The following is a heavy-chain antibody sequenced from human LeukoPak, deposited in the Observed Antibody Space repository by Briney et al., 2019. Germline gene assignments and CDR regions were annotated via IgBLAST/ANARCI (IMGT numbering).Heavy chain of an antibody. D-gene: IGHD2-2*01. V-gene: IGHV5-51*01. CDR3: ARRGVDQLLSYGMDV. CDR2: IYPVDSDT. Sequence: GESLKISGKGSGYSFTSYWIGWVRQLPGKGLEWMGIIYPVDSDTRYSPSFQGQVTISADKSISTAYLQWSSLKASDTAMYYCARRGVDQLLSYGMDVWGQGTTVTVSS. CDR1: GYSFTSYW. J-gene: IGHJ6*02.